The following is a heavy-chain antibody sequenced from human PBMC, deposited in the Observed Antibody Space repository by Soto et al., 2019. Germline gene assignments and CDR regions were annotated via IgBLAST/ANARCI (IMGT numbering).Heavy chain of an antibody. CDR1: GGYISSYY. D-gene: IGHD3-3*01. CDR3: ARTPSYYDFYGPDYYYYMDV. Sequence: PSETLSLTCTVSGGYISSYYWSWIRQPPGKGLEWIGYIYYSGSTNYNPSLKSRVTISVDTSKNQFSLKLSSVTAADTAVYYCARTPSYYDFYGPDYYYYMDVWGKGTTVTVSS. V-gene: IGHV4-59*08. CDR2: IYYSGST. J-gene: IGHJ6*03.